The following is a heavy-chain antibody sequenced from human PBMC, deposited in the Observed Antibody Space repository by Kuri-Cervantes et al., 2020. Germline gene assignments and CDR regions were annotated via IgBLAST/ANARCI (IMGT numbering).Heavy chain of an antibody. V-gene: IGHV4-59*12. CDR1: GGSISSYD. D-gene: IGHD4-11*01. CDR3: ARVRSLNTDGNFFYY. CDR2: IFYSGST. Sequence: SETLSLTCTVSGGSISSYDWTWIRQSPGKGLECIGHIFYSGSTNYNPSLKSRVTISVDTSNNQFSLKLSSVTAADTAVYYCARVRSLNTDGNFFYYWGQGTLVTVSS. J-gene: IGHJ4*02.